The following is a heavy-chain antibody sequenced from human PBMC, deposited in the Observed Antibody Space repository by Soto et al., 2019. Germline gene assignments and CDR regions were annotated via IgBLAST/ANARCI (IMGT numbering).Heavy chain of an antibody. Sequence: SGPTLVNPTETLTLTCTFSGISLSNSGVAVGWIRQPPGKALEWLALIYWDDDKRYSPSLKSRLTIPKDNSKNQAVSTITNLDPLDTATYYCAHEGTKIYYGVSGYPYWFGPWGRGNLGTVSS. CDR3: AHEGTKIYYGVSGYPYWFGP. D-gene: IGHD3-22*01. V-gene: IGHV2-5*02. J-gene: IGHJ5*02. CDR2: IYWDDDK. CDR1: GISLSNSGVA.